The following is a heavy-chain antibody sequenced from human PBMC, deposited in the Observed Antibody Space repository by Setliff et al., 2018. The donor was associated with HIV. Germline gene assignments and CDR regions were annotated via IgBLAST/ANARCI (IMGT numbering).Heavy chain of an antibody. CDR3: ARLFIPNYFDP. CDR1: GDSIEGVGFS. D-gene: IGHD2-21*01. V-gene: IGHV4-61*02. J-gene: IGHJ5*02. Sequence: TLSLTCDVSGDSIEGVGFSWSWLRQPAGKTLEWIGRVQSNGDTNYNPSLKSRVTISRDTSRNRFSLKLASLSAADTAVYYCARLFIPNYFDPWGQGTLVTVSS. CDR2: VQSNGDT.